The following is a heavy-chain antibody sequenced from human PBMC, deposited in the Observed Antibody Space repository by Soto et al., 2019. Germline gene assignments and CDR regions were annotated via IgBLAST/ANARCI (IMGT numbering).Heavy chain of an antibody. D-gene: IGHD4-17*01. CDR2: IYYSGST. V-gene: IGHV4-59*01. CDR1: GGSISSYY. CDR3: ARGFPVTKYYFDY. Sequence: SETLSLTCTVSGGSISSYYWSWIRQPPGKGLEWIGYIYYSGSTNYNPSLKSRVTISVDTSKNQFSLKLSAVTAADTGVYYCARGFPVTKYYFDYWGQGTLVTVSS. J-gene: IGHJ4*02.